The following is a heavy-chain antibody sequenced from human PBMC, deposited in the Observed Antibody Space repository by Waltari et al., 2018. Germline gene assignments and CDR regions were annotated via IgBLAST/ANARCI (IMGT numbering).Heavy chain of an antibody. CDR1: GFTFSSYS. J-gene: IGHJ4*02. CDR3: ARAVGIYSSSWPFDY. D-gene: IGHD6-13*01. Sequence: EVQLVESGGGLVLPGGSLRLSCAAYGFTFSSYSMNWVRQAPGKGLEWVSYISSSSSTIYYADSVKGRFTISRDNAKNSLYLQMNSLRAEDTAVYYCARAVGIYSSSWPFDYWGQGTLVTVSS. CDR2: ISSSSSTI. V-gene: IGHV3-48*01.